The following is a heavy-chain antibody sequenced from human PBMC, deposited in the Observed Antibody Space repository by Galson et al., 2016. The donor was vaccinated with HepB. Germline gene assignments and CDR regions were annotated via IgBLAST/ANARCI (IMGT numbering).Heavy chain of an antibody. CDR1: GTSVSSGGSY. J-gene: IGHJ4*02. D-gene: IGHD2-2*01. V-gene: IGHV4-30-4*01. CDR2: IHYIGTT. CDR3: ASQPCSSTSCQDQSFDF. Sequence: TLSLTCDVSGTSVSSGGSYRTWIRQPPGKGLEWIGNIHYIGTTKYNASLKSRLTISIDTSKNEVSLKLTSVTAADTAVYYCASQPCSSTSCQDQSFDFWGQGTLVTVSS.